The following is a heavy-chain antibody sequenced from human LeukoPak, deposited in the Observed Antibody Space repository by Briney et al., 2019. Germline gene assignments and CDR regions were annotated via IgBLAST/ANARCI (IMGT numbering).Heavy chain of an antibody. CDR2: IYPGDSDT. Sequence: GASLKISCKGSGSIFTSYWIGWVRQMPGKGLEWMGIIYPGDSDTRYSPSFQGQVTISADKSISTAYLQWSSLKASDTAMYYCARHSWRGYSYAGIDYWGQGTLVTVSS. CDR3: ARHSWRGYSYAGIDY. J-gene: IGHJ4*02. V-gene: IGHV5-51*01. CDR1: GSIFTSYW. D-gene: IGHD5-18*01.